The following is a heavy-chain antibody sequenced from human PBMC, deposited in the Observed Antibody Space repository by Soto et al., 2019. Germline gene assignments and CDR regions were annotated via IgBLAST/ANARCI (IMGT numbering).Heavy chain of an antibody. J-gene: IGHJ4*02. Sequence: EVQLVESGGGLVKPGGSLRLSCAASGFTFTRYSLNWVLQAPGKGLEWVSSISSTTNYIYYGDSMKGRFTISRDNAKNSLYLEMNIPRAEDTAVYYCARESEDLTSNLDYWGQGTLVTVSS. CDR1: GFTFTRYS. V-gene: IGHV3-21*06. CDR2: ISSTTNYI. CDR3: ARESEDLTSNLDY.